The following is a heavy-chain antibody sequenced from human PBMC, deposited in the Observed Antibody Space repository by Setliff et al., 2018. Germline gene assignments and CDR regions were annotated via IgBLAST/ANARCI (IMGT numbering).Heavy chain of an antibody. CDR2: IYYDGSYI. CDR3: ARETLNYNFWSGYYRYYYYGMDV. D-gene: IGHD3-3*01. CDR1: GFTFSNSG. J-gene: IGHJ6*02. Sequence: GGSLRLSCAASGFTFSNSGMHWVRQTPGKGLEWVAFIYYDGSYIYYADSVKGRFTISRDNAKNSLYLQMNSLRAEDTAVYYCARETLNYNFWSGYYRYYYYGMDVWGQGTTVTVSS. V-gene: IGHV3-30*12.